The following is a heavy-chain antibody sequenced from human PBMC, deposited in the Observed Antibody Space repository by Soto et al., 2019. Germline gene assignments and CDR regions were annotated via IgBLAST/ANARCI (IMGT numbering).Heavy chain of an antibody. CDR2: INADNGNT. J-gene: IGHJ4*02. V-gene: IGHV1-3*01. CDR1: GYTFSGSV. Sequence: ASVKVSCKASGYTFSGSVMHWVRQAPGQRLEWMGWINADNGNTKYSQKFQGRVTITRDTSASTAYMELSSLRSEDTTMYYCATEIDGTTVTSLDYWGQGTLVTVSS. CDR3: ATEIDGTTVTSLDY. D-gene: IGHD4-17*01.